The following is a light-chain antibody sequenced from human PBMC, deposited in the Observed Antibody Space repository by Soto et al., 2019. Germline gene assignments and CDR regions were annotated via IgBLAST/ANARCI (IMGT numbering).Light chain of an antibody. Sequence: EIVMTQSPATLSVSPGERATLSCRASQSVSSNLAWYQQKPGQAPRLLIYGSSTRATGIPARFSGTGSGTEFTPTISSLESADFAVYYFQQYHNWPPWTFGQGTKVEI. J-gene: IGKJ1*01. CDR1: QSVSSN. CDR3: QQYHNWPPWT. CDR2: GSS. V-gene: IGKV3-15*01.